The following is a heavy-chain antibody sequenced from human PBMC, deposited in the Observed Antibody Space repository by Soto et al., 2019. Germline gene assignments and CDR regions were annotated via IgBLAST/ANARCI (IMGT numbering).Heavy chain of an antibody. CDR3: ARANGGPEYYYDSSGSLLPMYADY. CDR1: GYTFTSYG. Sequence: VASVKVSCKASGYTFTSYGISWVRQAPGQGLEWMGWISAYNGNTNYAQKLQGRVTMTTDTSTSTAYMELRSLRSDDTAVYYCARANGGPEYYYDSSGSLLPMYADYWGQGTLVTVSS. V-gene: IGHV1-18*01. CDR2: ISAYNGNT. D-gene: IGHD3-22*01. J-gene: IGHJ4*02.